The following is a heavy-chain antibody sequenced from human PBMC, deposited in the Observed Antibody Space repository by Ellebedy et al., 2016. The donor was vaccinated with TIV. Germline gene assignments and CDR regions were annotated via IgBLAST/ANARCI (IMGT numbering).Heavy chain of an antibody. Sequence: GESLKISXAASGFTFSSYWMHWVRQAPGKGLVWVSRINSDGSSTSYADSVKGRFTISRDNAKNTLYLQMNSLRAEDTAVYYCARDGVFRGYSYGYYYYYGMDVWGQGTTVTVSS. V-gene: IGHV3-74*01. CDR3: ARDGVFRGYSYGYYYYYGMDV. CDR2: INSDGSST. J-gene: IGHJ6*02. D-gene: IGHD5-18*01. CDR1: GFTFSSYW.